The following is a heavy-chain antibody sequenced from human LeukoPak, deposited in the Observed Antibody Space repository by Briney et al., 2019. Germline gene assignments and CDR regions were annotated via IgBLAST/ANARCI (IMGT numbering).Heavy chain of an antibody. CDR1: GFTFSSYG. CDR3: ARVRHYCSSTSCYPYYFDY. V-gene: IGHV3-48*04. CDR2: ISSSGSTI. Sequence: PGRSLRLSCAASGFTFSSYGMHWVRQAPGKGLEWVSYISSSGSTIYYADSVKGRFTISRDNAKNSLYLQMNSLRAEDTAVYYCARVRHYCSSTSCYPYYFDYWGQGTLVTVSS. D-gene: IGHD2-2*01. J-gene: IGHJ4*02.